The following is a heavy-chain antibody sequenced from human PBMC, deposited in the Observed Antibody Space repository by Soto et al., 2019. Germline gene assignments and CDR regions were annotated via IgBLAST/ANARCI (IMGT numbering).Heavy chain of an antibody. D-gene: IGHD4-17*01. Sequence: QVQLVESGGGVAQPGRSLRLSCAASGFTFSDYGFHWVRQAPGKGLEWVAFISYNGSHKYYADSKKGRFTISRDNSKNTLYLQMNNLRADDTAVYYCANSDGDTDNYLYYAMDVWGQGTSVTVSS. CDR1: GFTFSDYG. CDR2: ISYNGSHK. V-gene: IGHV3-30*18. CDR3: ANSDGDTDNYLYYAMDV. J-gene: IGHJ6*02.